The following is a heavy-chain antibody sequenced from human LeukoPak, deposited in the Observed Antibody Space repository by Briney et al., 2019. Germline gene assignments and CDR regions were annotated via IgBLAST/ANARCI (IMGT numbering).Heavy chain of an antibody. CDR2: INSDGSST. CDR3: ARSGHYDFWSGDY. Sequence: PGGSLRLSCAASGFTFSSYWMHWVRQAPGKGLVWVSRINSDGSSTSYADSVKGRFTISRDNAKNTLYLQMNSLRAEDTAMYYCARSGHYDFWSGDYWGQGTLVTVSS. CDR1: GFTFSSYW. V-gene: IGHV3-74*01. J-gene: IGHJ4*02. D-gene: IGHD3-3*01.